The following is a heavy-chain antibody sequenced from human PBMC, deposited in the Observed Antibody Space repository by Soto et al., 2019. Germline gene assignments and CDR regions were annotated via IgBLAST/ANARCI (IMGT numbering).Heavy chain of an antibody. CDR1: GGTFNNFA. Sequence: QVQLVQSGAEVKKPGSSVKVSCQASGGTFNNFAFTWVRQAPGQRLEWLGGIMPVFHTTNIAQTFQDRITVTADDFTTTVYMEMTSLRYDDTAVYYCATATISPVSATLYHYGMDVW. V-gene: IGHV1-69*01. CDR2: IMPVFHTT. J-gene: IGHJ6*01. D-gene: IGHD6-25*01. CDR3: ATATISPVSATLYHYGMDV.